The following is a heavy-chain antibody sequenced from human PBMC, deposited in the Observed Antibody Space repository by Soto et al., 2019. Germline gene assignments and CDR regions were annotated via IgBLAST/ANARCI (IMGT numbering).Heavy chain of an antibody. CDR3: ASGLGTAWYDP. J-gene: IGHJ5*02. CDR2: INHSGST. Sequence: PSETLSLTCAVYGGSFSGYYWSWIRQPPGKGLEWIGEINHSGSTNYNPSLKSRVTISVDTSKNQFSLKLSSVTAADTAVYYCASGLGTAWYDPWGQGTLVTVSS. CDR1: GGSFSGYY. V-gene: IGHV4-34*01. D-gene: IGHD1-1*01.